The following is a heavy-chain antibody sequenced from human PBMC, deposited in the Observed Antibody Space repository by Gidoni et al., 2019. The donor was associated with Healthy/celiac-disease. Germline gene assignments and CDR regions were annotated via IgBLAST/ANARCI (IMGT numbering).Heavy chain of an antibody. CDR2: IYYSGST. V-gene: IGHV4-39*01. Sequence: QLQLQESGPGLVQPSDTLSLTCTVSGCSISSSSYYWGWIRQPPGKGLEWIGSIYYSGSTYYKPSLKSRVTISVDTSKNQFSLKLSSVTAADTAVYYCARGSPAVGATDYWGQGTLVTVSS. CDR1: GCSISSSSYY. J-gene: IGHJ4*02. D-gene: IGHD1-26*01. CDR3: ARGSPAVGATDY.